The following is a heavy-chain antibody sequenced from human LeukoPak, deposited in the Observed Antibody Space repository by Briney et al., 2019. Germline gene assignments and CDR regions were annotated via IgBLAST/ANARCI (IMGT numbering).Heavy chain of an antibody. Sequence: GGPLRLSCAASGFTFSSYAMHWVRQAPGKGLEWVAVISYDGSNKYYADSVKGRFTISRDNSKNTLYLQMNSLRAEDTAVYYCARDLYYYDSSGYFFSDWGQGTLVTVSS. CDR1: GFTFSSYA. D-gene: IGHD3-22*01. CDR2: ISYDGSNK. CDR3: ARDLYYYDSSGYFFSD. V-gene: IGHV3-30*04. J-gene: IGHJ4*02.